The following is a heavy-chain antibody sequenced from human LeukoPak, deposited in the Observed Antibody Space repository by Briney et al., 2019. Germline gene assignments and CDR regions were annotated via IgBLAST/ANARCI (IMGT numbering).Heavy chain of an antibody. V-gene: IGHV1-69*05. CDR2: IIPIFGTA. CDR3: ATPPLGYDFWSGPQKT. J-gene: IGHJ5*02. CDR1: GGTFSSYA. D-gene: IGHD3-3*01. Sequence: SVKVSCKASGGTFSSYAISWVRQAPGQGLEWMGGIIPIFGTANYAQKFQGRVTITTDESTSTAYMELSSLRSEDTAVYYCATPPLGYDFWSGPQKTWGQGTLVTVSS.